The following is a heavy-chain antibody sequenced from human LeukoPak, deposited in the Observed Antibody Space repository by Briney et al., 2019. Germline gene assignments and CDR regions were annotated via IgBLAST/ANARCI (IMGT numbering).Heavy chain of an antibody. CDR2: ISGGDGST. Sequence: GGSLRLSCAASGFSFSSYAMSWVRQAPGKGLEWVSTISGGDGSTDYVDSVKGRFTISRDNSKNTLYLQMNSLRAEDTAVYYCAKDGMGYCSSTSCYGHDYWGQGTLVTVSS. CDR3: AKDGMGYCSSTSCYGHDY. J-gene: IGHJ4*02. V-gene: IGHV3-23*01. CDR1: GFSFSSYA. D-gene: IGHD2-2*01.